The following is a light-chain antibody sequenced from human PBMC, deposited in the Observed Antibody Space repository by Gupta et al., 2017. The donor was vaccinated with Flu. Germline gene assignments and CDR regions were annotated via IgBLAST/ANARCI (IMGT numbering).Light chain of an antibody. Sequence: IQMTQSPVSLSASVADRVTITCRASQDIGSALDWYYQKPGKAPKCLIIGASSLQSGVPSRFSGSGSGTEFTLTISILQPEDFATYYCLRRKSYPLTFGGGTKVEI. J-gene: IGKJ4*01. V-gene: IGKV1-17*01. CDR2: GAS. CDR1: QDIGSA. CDR3: LRRKSYPLT.